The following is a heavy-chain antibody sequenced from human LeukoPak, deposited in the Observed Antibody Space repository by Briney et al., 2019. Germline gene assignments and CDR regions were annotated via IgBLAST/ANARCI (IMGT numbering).Heavy chain of an antibody. Sequence: SETLCLTCAVYGGSFSGYYWSWIRQPPGKGLEWIGEINHSGSTNYNPSLKSRVTISVDTSKNQFSLKLSSMTAADTAVYYCARGRLRLGELSGTFDHWGQGTLVTVSS. V-gene: IGHV4-34*01. CDR3: ARGRLRLGELSGTFDH. J-gene: IGHJ4*02. CDR2: INHSGST. CDR1: GGSFSGYY. D-gene: IGHD3-16*02.